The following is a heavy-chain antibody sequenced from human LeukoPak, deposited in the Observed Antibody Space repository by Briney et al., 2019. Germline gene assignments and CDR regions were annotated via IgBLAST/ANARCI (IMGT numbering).Heavy chain of an antibody. J-gene: IGHJ4*02. V-gene: IGHV5-51*01. Sequence: PGESLKISCKGSGYSFTSYWIGWVRQMPGEGLEWVGIIYPGDSDTRYSPSFQGQVTISADKSISTAYLQWSSLKASDTAMYYCARRARPYYDILHLDYWGQGTLVTVSS. D-gene: IGHD3-9*01. CDR3: ARRARPYYDILHLDY. CDR2: IYPGDSDT. CDR1: GYSFTSYW.